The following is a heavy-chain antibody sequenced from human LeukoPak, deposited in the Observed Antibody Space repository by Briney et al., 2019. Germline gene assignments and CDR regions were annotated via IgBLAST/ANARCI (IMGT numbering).Heavy chain of an antibody. V-gene: IGHV3-20*04. CDR3: ARRHTTNWYNWFDP. CDR1: GLTCDDYG. D-gene: IGHD1-1*01. Sequence: GGFRRRSCAASGLTCDDYGMSGVRQAPGKGLEWVSDINWNGGSTDYADSVKGRFTISRDNAKNSLYLHMSSLRDEDTAFYYCARRHTTNWYNWFDPWGQGTLVIVSS. CDR2: INWNGGST. J-gene: IGHJ5*02.